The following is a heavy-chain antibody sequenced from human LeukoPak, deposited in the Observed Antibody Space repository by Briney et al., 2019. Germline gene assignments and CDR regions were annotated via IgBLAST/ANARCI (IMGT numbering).Heavy chain of an antibody. CDR3: AKSTFGGVIVGFYFDY. J-gene: IGHJ4*02. CDR2: IYYSGST. Sequence: SETLSLTCTVSGGSISSSSYYWGWIRQPPGKGLEWIGSIYYSGSTDYNPSLKSRVTISVDMSKNQFSLKLSSVTAADTAVYYCAKSTFGGVIVGFYFDYWGQGTLVTVSS. V-gene: IGHV4-39*07. CDR1: GGSISSSSYY. D-gene: IGHD3-16*02.